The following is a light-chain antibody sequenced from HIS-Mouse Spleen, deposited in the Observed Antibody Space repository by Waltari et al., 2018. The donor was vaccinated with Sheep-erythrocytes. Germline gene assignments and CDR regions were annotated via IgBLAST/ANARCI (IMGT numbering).Light chain of an antibody. V-gene: IGLV2-23*01. Sequence: QSALTQPASVSGSPGQSITISCTGTSSDVGSYNLVSWYKQHQGKAPKLMIYEGSKRPSGVSTRFSGCKAGNTASLTISGLQAEDEADYYCCSYAGSSTPWVFGGGTKLTVL. CDR3: CSYAGSSTPWV. J-gene: IGLJ3*02. CDR1: SSDVGSYNL. CDR2: EGS.